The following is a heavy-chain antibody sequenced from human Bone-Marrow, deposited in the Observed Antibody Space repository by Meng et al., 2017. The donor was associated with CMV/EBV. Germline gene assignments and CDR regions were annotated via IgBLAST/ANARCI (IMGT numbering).Heavy chain of an antibody. CDR1: GFTFSGSA. D-gene: IGHD4-23*01. Sequence: GESLKISCAASGFTFSGSAMHWVRQASGKGLEWVGRIRSKANSYATAYAASVKGRFTISRDDSKKTAYLQMNSLKTEDTAVYYCTRYGGSGPWGQGTLFTVSS. CDR2: IRSKANSYAT. V-gene: IGHV3-73*01. CDR3: TRYGGSGP. J-gene: IGHJ5*02.